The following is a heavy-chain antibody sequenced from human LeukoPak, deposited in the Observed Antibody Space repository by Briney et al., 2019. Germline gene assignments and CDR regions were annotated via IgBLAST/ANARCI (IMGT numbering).Heavy chain of an antibody. V-gene: IGHV3-20*04. D-gene: IGHD6-13*01. CDR1: GFTVRNNY. Sequence: GGSLRLSCAASGFTVRNNYMSWVRQAPGKGLEWVSGISWSGGSTAYADSVKGRFTISRDNAKTSLYLQMNSLRAEDTALYYCARKIAAAGRAWWDAFDIWGQGTMVTVSS. CDR2: ISWSGGST. CDR3: ARKIAAAGRAWWDAFDI. J-gene: IGHJ3*02.